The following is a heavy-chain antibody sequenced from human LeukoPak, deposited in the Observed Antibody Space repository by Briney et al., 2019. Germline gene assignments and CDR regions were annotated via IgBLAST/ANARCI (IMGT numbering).Heavy chain of an antibody. Sequence: GGSLRLSCVASGFTFSSNGMHWVRQAPGKGLEWVAVIWYDGSKKYYADSVKGRSTISRDNSKNTLYLQMNSLRAEDTAVYFCARMKASYCDYWGQGTLVTVSS. CDR3: ARMKASYCDY. V-gene: IGHV3-33*01. CDR1: GFTFSSNG. J-gene: IGHJ4*02. CDR2: IWYDGSKK.